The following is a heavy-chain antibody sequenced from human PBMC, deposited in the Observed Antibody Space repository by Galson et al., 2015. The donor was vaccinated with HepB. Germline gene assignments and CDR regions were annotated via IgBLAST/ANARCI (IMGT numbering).Heavy chain of an antibody. D-gene: IGHD3-10*01. V-gene: IGHV3-30*03. Sequence: SLRLSCAASGVTFNGYGIHWVRQAPGKGLDWVAVISYDGSNQYYSDAVKGRFTISRDNSNNTVYLQIKSLRAEDTAVYYCARDTSYGSGSYYNGPFDSWGQGTLVTVS. CDR2: ISYDGSNQ. J-gene: IGHJ5*01. CDR1: GVTFNGYG. CDR3: ARDTSYGSGSYYNGPFDS.